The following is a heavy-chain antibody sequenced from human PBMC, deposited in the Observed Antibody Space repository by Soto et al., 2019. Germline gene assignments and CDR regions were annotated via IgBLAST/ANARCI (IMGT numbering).Heavy chain of an antibody. CDR2: ISYDGSNK. CDR1: GFTFSSYA. CDR3: ARGGRSSGWYRMYYYGMDV. D-gene: IGHD6-19*01. V-gene: IGHV3-30-3*01. Sequence: GGSLRLSCAASGFTFSSYAMHWVRQAPGKGLEWVAVISYDGSNKYYADSVKGRFTISRDNSKNTLYLQMNSLRAEDTAVYYCARGGRSSGWYRMYYYGMDVWGQGTTVTVSS. J-gene: IGHJ6*02.